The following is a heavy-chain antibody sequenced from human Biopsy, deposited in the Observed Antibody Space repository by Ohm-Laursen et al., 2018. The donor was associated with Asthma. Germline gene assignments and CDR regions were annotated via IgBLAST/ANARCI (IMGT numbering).Heavy chain of an antibody. Sequence: SSLRLPCAASGFSFSNFAIHWVRQAPGKGLEWVGVISKDASTQDYADSVKGRFTMARDNSKNTLDLQMNSLREEDTAVYYCVRDGTDDAFDIWGQGTVVSVSS. V-gene: IGHV3-30*01. CDR2: ISKDASTQ. CDR3: VRDGTDDAFDI. D-gene: IGHD1-1*01. CDR1: GFSFSNFA. J-gene: IGHJ3*02.